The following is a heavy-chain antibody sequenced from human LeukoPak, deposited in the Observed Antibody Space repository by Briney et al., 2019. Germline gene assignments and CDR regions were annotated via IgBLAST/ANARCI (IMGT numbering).Heavy chain of an antibody. D-gene: IGHD3-3*01. Sequence: PSETLSLTCTVSGGSISSYYWSWIRQPPGKGLEWIGYIYYSGSTNYNPSLKSRVTISVDTSKNQFSLKLSSVTAADTALYYCARNQGVVAWRAYMDVWGKGSTVTVSS. J-gene: IGHJ6*03. CDR2: IYYSGST. V-gene: IGHV4-59*01. CDR3: ARNQGVVAWRAYMDV. CDR1: GGSISSYY.